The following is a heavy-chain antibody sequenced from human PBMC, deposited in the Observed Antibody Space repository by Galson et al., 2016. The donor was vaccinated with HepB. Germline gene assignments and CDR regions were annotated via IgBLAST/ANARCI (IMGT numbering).Heavy chain of an antibody. CDR1: GGSMSSHY. D-gene: IGHD2/OR15-2a*01. V-gene: IGHV4-59*11. CDR2: IYYSGTT. Sequence: ETLSLTCTVSGGSMSSHYWSWIRQPPGKGLEWIGFIYYSGTTHYNPSLKSRATISVDTSKNQFSLKLNSVITADTAVYYCARADLSYYYDYGMDVWGKGTTVTVSS. J-gene: IGHJ6*04. CDR3: ARADLSYYYDYGMDV.